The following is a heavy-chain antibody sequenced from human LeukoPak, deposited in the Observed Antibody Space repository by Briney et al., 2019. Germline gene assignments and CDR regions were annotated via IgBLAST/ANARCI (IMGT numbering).Heavy chain of an antibody. D-gene: IGHD6-13*01. CDR1: GFTVSSNH. CDR3: ARGGSSSWPFDY. Sequence: PGGSLRLSCAASGFTVSSNHMSWVRQAPGKGLEWVSVIYSGGSTYYADPVKGRFTISRDNSKNTLYLQMNSLRAEDTAVYYCARGGSSSWPFDYWGQGTLVTVSS. J-gene: IGHJ4*02. CDR2: IYSGGST. V-gene: IGHV3-66*02.